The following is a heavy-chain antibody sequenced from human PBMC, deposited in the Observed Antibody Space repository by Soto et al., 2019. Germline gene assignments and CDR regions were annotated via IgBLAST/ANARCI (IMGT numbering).Heavy chain of an antibody. D-gene: IGHD3-22*01. CDR2: IWYDGSNK. CDR1: GFTFSSYG. Sequence: PGGSLRLSCAASGFTFSSYGMHWVRQAPGKGLEWVAVIWYDGSNKYYADSVKGRFTISRDNSKNTLYLQMNSLRAEDTAVYYCARNGPDSRARDAFDIWVQGTMVTVSS. V-gene: IGHV3-33*01. J-gene: IGHJ3*02. CDR3: ARNGPDSRARDAFDI.